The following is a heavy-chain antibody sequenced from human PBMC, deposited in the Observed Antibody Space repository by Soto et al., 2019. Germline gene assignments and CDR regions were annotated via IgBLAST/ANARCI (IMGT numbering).Heavy chain of an antibody. J-gene: IGHJ6*02. CDR3: ARVTPGNNLYYFSGLDF. CDR2: ISYEGSNT. CDR1: GFTFDTYG. V-gene: IGHV3-30-3*01. Sequence: QVHLVESGGGVVQPGRSLRLSCVASGFTFDTYGIHWVRQAPGTGLQWVALISYEGSNTYYADSVRGRFTISRDNSKNTLYLQMNTLRPEDTGLYYCARVTPGNNLYYFSGLDFWGQGTSVTVSS. D-gene: IGHD1-1*01.